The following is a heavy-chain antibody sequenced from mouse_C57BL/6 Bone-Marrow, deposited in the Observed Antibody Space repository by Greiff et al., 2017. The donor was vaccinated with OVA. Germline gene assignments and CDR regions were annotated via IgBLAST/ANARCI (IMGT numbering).Heavy chain of an antibody. CDR3: ARTFYYSTSWFAY. Sequence: QVQLQQSGPGLVQPSQSLSITCTVSGFSLTSYGVHWVRQSPGKGLEWLVVIWSGGSTDYNAAFISRLSISKDNSKSQVFFKMNSLQADDTAIYYCARTFYYSTSWFAYWGQGTLVTVSA. D-gene: IGHD2-5*01. CDR1: GFSLTSYG. J-gene: IGHJ3*01. V-gene: IGHV2-2*01. CDR2: IWSGGST.